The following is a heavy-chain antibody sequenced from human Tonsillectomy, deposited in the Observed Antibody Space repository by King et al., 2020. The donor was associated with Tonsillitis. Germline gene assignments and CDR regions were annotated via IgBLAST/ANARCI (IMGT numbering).Heavy chain of an antibody. D-gene: IGHD5-12*01. CDR1: GGTFSTYA. V-gene: IGHV1-69*12. J-gene: IGHJ4*02. Sequence: LQLVQSGAEVKKPGSSVKVSCKASGGTFSTYATSWVRQAPGQGLEWMGGIIPIFGTANYAQKFQGRVTITADESTSTAYMELSSLKSEYTAVYYCATAVKADYYYNYWGQGTLVTVSS. CDR3: ATAVKADYYYNY. CDR2: IIPIFGTA.